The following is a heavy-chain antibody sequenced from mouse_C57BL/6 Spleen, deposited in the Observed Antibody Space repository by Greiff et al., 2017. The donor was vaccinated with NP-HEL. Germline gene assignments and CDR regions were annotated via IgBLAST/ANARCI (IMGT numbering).Heavy chain of an antibody. CDR1: GFTFSSYG. V-gene: IGHV5-6*01. CDR3: ARQGITTVGYAMDY. J-gene: IGHJ4*01. D-gene: IGHD1-1*01. CDR2: ISSGGSYT. Sequence: EVQVVESGGDLVKPGGSLKLSCAASGFTFSSYGMSLVRQTPDKRLEWVATISSGGSYTYYPDSVKGRFTISRDNAKNTLYLQMSSLKSEDTAMYYCARQGITTVGYAMDYWGQGTSVTVSS.